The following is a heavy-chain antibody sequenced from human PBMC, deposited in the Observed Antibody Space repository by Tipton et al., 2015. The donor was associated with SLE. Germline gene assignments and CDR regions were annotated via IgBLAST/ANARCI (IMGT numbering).Heavy chain of an antibody. D-gene: IGHD3-10*01. Sequence: SLRLSCAVSGLTFSSYAMHWVRQAPGKGLEWVANIKQDGSEKYYVDSVKGRFTISRDNAKNSLYLQMNSLRAEDTAVYYCARLSRIRGTDYWGQGTLVTVSS. J-gene: IGHJ4*02. CDR3: ARLSRIRGTDY. CDR2: IKQDGSEK. CDR1: GLTFSSYA. V-gene: IGHV3-7*01.